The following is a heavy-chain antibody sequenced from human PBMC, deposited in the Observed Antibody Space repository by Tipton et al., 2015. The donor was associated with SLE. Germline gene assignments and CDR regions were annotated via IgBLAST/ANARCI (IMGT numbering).Heavy chain of an antibody. D-gene: IGHD3-10*01. CDR2: IYSSGYT. CDR1: GGSITSSSYY. V-gene: IGHV4-39*07. CDR3: ATPGYFGSGSSVAY. J-gene: IGHJ4*02. Sequence: TLSLTCTVSGGSITSSSYYWVWIRQPPGKGLEWIGSIYSSGYTYYNPSLKSRINISVDTSKSQFSLKLNSVTAADTAVYYCATPGYFGSGSSVAYWGQGTLVAVSS.